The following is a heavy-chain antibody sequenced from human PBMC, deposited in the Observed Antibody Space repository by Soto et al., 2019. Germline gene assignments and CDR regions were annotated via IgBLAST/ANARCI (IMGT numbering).Heavy chain of an antibody. Sequence: GGSLRLSCAASGFTFSSYGMHWVRQAPGKGLEWVAVIWYDGSNKYYVDSVKGRFTISRDNSKNTLYLQMNSLRAEDTAVYYCASLIVATIDSKPGVGVFDYWGQGTLVTVSS. CDR3: ASLIVATIDSKPGVGVFDY. CDR1: GFTFSSYG. J-gene: IGHJ4*02. V-gene: IGHV3-33*01. D-gene: IGHD5-12*01. CDR2: IWYDGSNK.